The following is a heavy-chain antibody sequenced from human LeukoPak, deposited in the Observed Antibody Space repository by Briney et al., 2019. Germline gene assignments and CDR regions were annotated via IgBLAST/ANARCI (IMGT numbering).Heavy chain of an antibody. J-gene: IGHJ3*02. CDR3: AAPLIVRGAYDAFDI. CDR1: GFTFSSYW. CDR2: IKQDGGEK. D-gene: IGHD3-10*01. V-gene: IGHV3-7*01. Sequence: PGGSLRLSCVVSGFTFSSYWMNWVRQAPGKGLEWVASIKQDGGEKSYVDSVKGRFTISRDNAKNSLYLQMSSLRAEDTAVYYCAAPLIVRGAYDAFDIWGQGTMVTVSS.